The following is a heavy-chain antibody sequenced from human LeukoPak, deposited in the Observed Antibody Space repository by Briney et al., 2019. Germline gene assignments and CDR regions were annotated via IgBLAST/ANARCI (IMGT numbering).Heavy chain of an antibody. CDR2: IGGTSISI. V-gene: IGHV3-21*06. Sequence: GGSLRLSCATSGFIFSRYSMNWVRQVPGKGLEWFSSIGGTSISIYHADSVKGRFTISRDYAKNSLFLQMNSLRGEDTAVYYCVGEGIVEPAATEGFDAWGQGTLVTVSS. CDR3: VGEGIVEPAATEGFDA. J-gene: IGHJ5*02. D-gene: IGHD2-2*01. CDR1: GFIFSRYS.